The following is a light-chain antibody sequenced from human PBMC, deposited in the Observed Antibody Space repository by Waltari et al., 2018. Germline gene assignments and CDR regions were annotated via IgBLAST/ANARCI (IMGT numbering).Light chain of an antibody. J-gene: IGKJ4*01. Sequence: DIVMTQSPDSLAVSLGERATINCKSTQNVLYSSNNKNYIAWYQQKSGQPPKLLIYWTSTRESGVPDRFSGSGSGTDFTLTISSLEPEDSAVYYCQQRSVRRAFGGGTKVEIK. V-gene: IGKV4-1*01. CDR2: WTS. CDR3: QQRSVRRA. CDR1: QNVLYSSNNKNY.